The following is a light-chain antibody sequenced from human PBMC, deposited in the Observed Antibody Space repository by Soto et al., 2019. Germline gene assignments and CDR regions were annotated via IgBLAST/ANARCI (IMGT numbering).Light chain of an antibody. CDR1: SSDVGGYDY. J-gene: IGLJ1*01. Sequence: QSALTQPPSVSGSPGQSVTISCTGTSSDVGGYDYVSWYQQRPGKAPKLLIYDVTKRPSGVPDRFSGSKSGNTASLTISGLQAEDEADYYCSSFTTSRFYVFGPGTKLTVL. V-gene: IGLV2-11*01. CDR2: DVT. CDR3: SSFTTSRFYV.